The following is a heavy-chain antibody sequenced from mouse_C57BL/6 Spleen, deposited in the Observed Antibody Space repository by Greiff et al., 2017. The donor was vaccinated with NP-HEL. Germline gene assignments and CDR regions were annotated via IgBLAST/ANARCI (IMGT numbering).Heavy chain of an antibody. CDR1: GFTFSSYA. D-gene: IGHD2-5*01. Sequence: DVMLVESGEGLVKPGGSLKLSCAASGFTFSSYAMSWVRQTPEKRLEWVAYISSGGDYIYYADTVKGRFTISRDNARNTLYLQMSSLKSEDTAMYYCTRERSYYSNLYAMDYWGQRTSVTVSS. V-gene: IGHV5-9-1*02. J-gene: IGHJ4*01. CDR2: ISSGGDYI. CDR3: TRERSYYSNLYAMDY.